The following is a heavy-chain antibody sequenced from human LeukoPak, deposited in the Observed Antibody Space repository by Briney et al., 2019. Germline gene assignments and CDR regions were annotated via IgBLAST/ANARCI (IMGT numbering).Heavy chain of an antibody. CDR1: GGPFSGYY. Sequence: SETLSLTCAVYGGPFSGYYWSWIRQPPGKGLEWIGEINHSGSTNYNPSLKSRVTISVDTSKNQFSLKLSSVTAADTAVYYCARGLSPTTFGVVLLDYYYYYMDVWGKGTTVTVSS. V-gene: IGHV4-34*01. CDR2: INHSGST. D-gene: IGHD3-3*01. J-gene: IGHJ6*03. CDR3: ARGLSPTTFGVVLLDYYYYYMDV.